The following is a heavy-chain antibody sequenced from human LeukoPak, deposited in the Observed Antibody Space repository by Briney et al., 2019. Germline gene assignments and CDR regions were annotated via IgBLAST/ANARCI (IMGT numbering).Heavy chain of an antibody. CDR3: AKDHRLIVVAYAFDI. V-gene: IGHV3-43*02. D-gene: IGHD3-22*01. J-gene: IGHJ3*02. CDR1: GFTFDDYA. Sequence: PGGSLRLSCAASGFTFDDYAMHWVRQAPGKGLEWVSLISGHGGNTCYADSVKGRFTISRDNSRNSLYLQMNSLRTEDTALYYCAKDHRLIVVAYAFDIWGQGTMVTVSS. CDR2: ISGHGGNT.